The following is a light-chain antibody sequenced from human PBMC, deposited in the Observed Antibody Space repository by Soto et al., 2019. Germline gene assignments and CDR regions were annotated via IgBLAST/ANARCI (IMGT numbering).Light chain of an antibody. CDR2: AAS. CDR3: QQLNRFPIT. CDR1: QAISSY. V-gene: IGKV1-9*01. J-gene: IGKJ5*01. Sequence: DIKLNQTPSFLSASAGDRVSFSCRSSQAISSYLAWYQQKPGRAPKLLIYAASTLQSGVPSRFSGSGSGTEFTLTITGLQPEDFATYSCQQLNRFPITFGQGTRLEVK.